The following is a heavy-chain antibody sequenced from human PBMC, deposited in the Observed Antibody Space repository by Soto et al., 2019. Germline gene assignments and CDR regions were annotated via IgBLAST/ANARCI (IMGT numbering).Heavy chain of an antibody. CDR1: GGTFSSYA. V-gene: IGHV1-69*13. D-gene: IGHD2-15*01. CDR2: IIPIFGTA. Sequence: SVKVSCKASGGTFSSYAISWVRQAPGQGLEWMGGIIPIFGTANYAQKFQGRVTITADESTSTAYMELSSLRSEDTAVYYCARDCSGGSCYSYYYYGMDVWGQGTTVTVSS. J-gene: IGHJ6*02. CDR3: ARDCSGGSCYSYYYYGMDV.